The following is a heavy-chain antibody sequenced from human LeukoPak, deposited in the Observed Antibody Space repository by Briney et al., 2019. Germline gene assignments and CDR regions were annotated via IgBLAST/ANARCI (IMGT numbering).Heavy chain of an antibody. V-gene: IGHV3-23*01. D-gene: IGHD6-19*01. CDR2: ISGSGGST. CDR1: GFTFSSYG. J-gene: IGHJ4*02. Sequence: PGGSLRLSCAASGFTFSSYGMSWVRQAPGKGLEWVSAISGSGGSTYYADSVKGRFTISRDNSKNTLYLQMNSLRAEDTAVYYCAKASGIAVAYYFDYWGQGTLVTVSS. CDR3: AKASGIAVAYYFDY.